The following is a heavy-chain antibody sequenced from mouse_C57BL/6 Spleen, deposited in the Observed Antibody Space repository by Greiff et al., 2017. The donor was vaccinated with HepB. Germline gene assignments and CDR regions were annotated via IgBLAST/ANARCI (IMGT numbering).Heavy chain of an antibody. V-gene: IGHV1-50*01. J-gene: IGHJ3*01. CDR2: IDPSDSYT. CDR3: ARRFFAY. CDR1: GYTFTSYW. Sequence: QVQLQQPGAELVKPGASVKLSCKASGYTFTSYWMQWVKQRPGQGLEWIGEIDPSDSYTNYNQKFKGKATLTVDTSSSTAYMPLSSLTSEDSAVYYGARRFFAYWGQGTLVTVSA.